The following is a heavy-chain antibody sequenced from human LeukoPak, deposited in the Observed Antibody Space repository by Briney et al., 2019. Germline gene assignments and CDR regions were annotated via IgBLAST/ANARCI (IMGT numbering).Heavy chain of an antibody. J-gene: IGHJ6*03. CDR1: GGSISSSSYY. Sequence: LETLSLTCTVSGGSISSSSYYWGWIRQPPGKGLEWIGSIYYSGSTYYNPSLKSRVTISVDTSKNQFSLKLSSVTAADTAVYYCARARITMVRGVNYMDVWGKGTTVTVSS. D-gene: IGHD3-10*01. V-gene: IGHV4-39*07. CDR2: IYYSGST. CDR3: ARARITMVRGVNYMDV.